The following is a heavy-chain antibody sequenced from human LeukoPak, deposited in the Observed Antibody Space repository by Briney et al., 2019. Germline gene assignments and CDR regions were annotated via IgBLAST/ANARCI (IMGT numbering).Heavy chain of an antibody. CDR2: INHSGST. CDR1: GFTFSSYA. V-gene: IGHV4-34*01. D-gene: IGHD4/OR15-4a*01. J-gene: IGHJ4*02. Sequence: PGGSLRLSCAASGFTFSSYAMSWVRQAPGKGLEWIGEINHSGSTNYNPSLKSRVTISVDTSKNQFSLKLSSVTAADTAVYYCASFDYGTGFDYWGQGTLVTVSS. CDR3: ASFDYGTGFDY.